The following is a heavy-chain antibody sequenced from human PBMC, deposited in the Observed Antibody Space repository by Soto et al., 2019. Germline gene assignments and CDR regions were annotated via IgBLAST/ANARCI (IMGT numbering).Heavy chain of an antibody. CDR3: TTGSVEGV. V-gene: IGHV3-15*07. J-gene: IGHJ6*02. CDR2: IKTNAEGGTT. Sequence: GGSMRLSCAAAGLTISNAWMNWVRQATGKGLEWVGRIKTNAEGGTTDYAAAVKGRFTVSRDDSRNTLYLQMNSLKTEDTAVYYCTTGSVEGVWGQGTTVTVSS. D-gene: IGHD2-15*01. CDR1: GLTISNAW.